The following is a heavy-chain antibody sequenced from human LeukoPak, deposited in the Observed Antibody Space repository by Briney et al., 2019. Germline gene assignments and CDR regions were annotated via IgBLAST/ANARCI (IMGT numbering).Heavy chain of an antibody. Sequence: GGSLRLSCAASGFTFSSYAMSWVRQAPGKGLEWVSAISGSGGSTYHADSVKGRFTISRDNSKNTLYLQMNSLRAEDTAVYYCAKDNGDYGSYYYGMDVWGQGTTVTVSS. CDR2: ISGSGGST. CDR1: GFTFSSYA. J-gene: IGHJ6*02. D-gene: IGHD4-17*01. CDR3: AKDNGDYGSYYYGMDV. V-gene: IGHV3-23*01.